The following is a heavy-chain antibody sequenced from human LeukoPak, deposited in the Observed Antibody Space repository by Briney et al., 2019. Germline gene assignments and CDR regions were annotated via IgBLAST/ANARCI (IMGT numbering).Heavy chain of an antibody. D-gene: IGHD2-21*02. Sequence: GGSLRLSCAASGFTVSHNYMSWVRQAPGKGLEWVSVIYSGGSTSYADSVKGRFTISRDHSKNTLYLQMNSLRVEDTAVYYCALGGVVTDFSNLNYYFDYWGQGTLVTVSS. V-gene: IGHV3-66*02. J-gene: IGHJ4*02. CDR1: GFTVSHNY. CDR2: IYSGGST. CDR3: ALGGVVTDFSNLNYYFDY.